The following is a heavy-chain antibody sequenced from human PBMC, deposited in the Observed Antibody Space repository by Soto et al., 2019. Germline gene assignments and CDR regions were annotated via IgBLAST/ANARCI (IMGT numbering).Heavy chain of an antibody. J-gene: IGHJ5*02. CDR1: GGTTRNYF. Sequence: SETLSLTCTVSGGTTRNYFWSWIRQPPGKGLEWIGCIYYSGTTNYNSSLKSRVTISLDTSKNQFSLRLRSVTAADTAVYYCARYVNPYDTAVWFDPWGQGTLVTVSS. D-gene: IGHD3-9*01. CDR3: ARYVNPYDTAVWFDP. V-gene: IGHV4-59*01. CDR2: IYYSGTT.